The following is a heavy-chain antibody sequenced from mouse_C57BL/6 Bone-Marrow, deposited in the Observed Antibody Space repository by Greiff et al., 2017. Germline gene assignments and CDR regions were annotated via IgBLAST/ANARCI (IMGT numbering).Heavy chain of an antibody. CDR3: ARRAVVADYAMDY. J-gene: IGHJ4*01. CDR2: IHPNSGST. V-gene: IGHV1-64*01. Sequence: QVQLKQPGAELVKPGASVKLSCKASGYTFTSYWMHWVKQRPGQGLEWIGMIHPNSGSTNYNEKFKSKATLTVDKSSSTAYMQLSSLTSEDSAVYYGARRAVVADYAMDYWGQGTSVTVSS. D-gene: IGHD1-1*01. CDR1: GYTFTSYW.